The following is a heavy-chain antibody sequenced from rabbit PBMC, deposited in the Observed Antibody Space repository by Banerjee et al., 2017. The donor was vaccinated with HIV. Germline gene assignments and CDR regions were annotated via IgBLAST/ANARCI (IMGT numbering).Heavy chain of an antibody. CDR2: IDPVFGST. Sequence: QLKESGGGLVQPGGSLKLSCKASGFDFSTYYMSWVRQAPGKGLEWIGYIDPVFGSTYYASWVNGQFTISSHNAQNTLYLQLNSLTAADTATYFCARGGDYTYGYGGYVYGLWGPGTLVTV. CDR3: ARGGDYTYGYGGYVYGL. V-gene: IGHV1S7*01. J-gene: IGHJ4*01. D-gene: IGHD6-1*01. CDR1: GFDFSTYY.